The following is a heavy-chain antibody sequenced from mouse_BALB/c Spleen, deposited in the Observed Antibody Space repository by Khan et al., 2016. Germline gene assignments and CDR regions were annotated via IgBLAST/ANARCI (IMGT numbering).Heavy chain of an antibody. CDR1: FSSITSGY. V-gene: IGHV3-8*02. Sequence: EVQLQESGPPLPPPSPPLSLPFSFPFSSITSGYWNWIRKFPGNKLEYMGYISYSGSTYYNPSLKSRISITRDTSKNQYYLQLNSVTTEDTATYYCASMVTTYYFDYWGQGTTLTVSS. D-gene: IGHD2-1*01. CDR3: ASMVTTYYFDY. CDR2: ISYSGST. J-gene: IGHJ2*01.